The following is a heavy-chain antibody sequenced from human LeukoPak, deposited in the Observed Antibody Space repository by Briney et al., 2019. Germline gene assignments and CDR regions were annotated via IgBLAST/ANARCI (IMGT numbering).Heavy chain of an antibody. V-gene: IGHV3-74*01. CDR3: VSSYEAY. J-gene: IGHJ4*02. CDR2: INSDGSWT. D-gene: IGHD3-22*01. Sequence: GGSLRLSCAASGNYWMHWVRQAPGKGLVWVSHINSDGSWTSYADSVKGRFTISKDNAKNTVYLQMNNLRAEDTAVYYCVSSYEAYWGRGTLVTVSS. CDR1: GNYW.